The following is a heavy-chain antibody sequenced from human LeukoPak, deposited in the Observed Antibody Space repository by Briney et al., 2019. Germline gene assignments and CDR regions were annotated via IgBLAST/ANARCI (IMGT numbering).Heavy chain of an antibody. V-gene: IGHV4-38-2*02. Sequence: SETLSLTCTVSGYSISSGYYWGWIRQPPGKGLEWIGSIHHSGSTYYNPSLKSRVTISVDTSKNQFSLKLSSVTAADTAVYYCARGGIGYDSSGYFTRDAFDIWGQGTMVTVSS. CDR1: GYSISSGYY. D-gene: IGHD3-22*01. J-gene: IGHJ3*02. CDR3: ARGGIGYDSSGYFTRDAFDI. CDR2: IHHSGST.